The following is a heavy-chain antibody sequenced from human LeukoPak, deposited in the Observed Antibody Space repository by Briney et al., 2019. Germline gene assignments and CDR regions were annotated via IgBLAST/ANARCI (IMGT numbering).Heavy chain of an antibody. CDR2: MNPNSGNT. Sequence: ASVKVSCKASEYTFTSYDINWVRQATGQGLEWMGWMNPNSGNTGYAQKFQGRVTITRNTSISTAYMELSSLRSEDTAVYYCARGGNYYDSSGYWIWGQGTLVTVSS. CDR1: EYTFTSYD. D-gene: IGHD3-22*01. J-gene: IGHJ4*02. V-gene: IGHV1-8*03. CDR3: ARGGNYYDSSGYWI.